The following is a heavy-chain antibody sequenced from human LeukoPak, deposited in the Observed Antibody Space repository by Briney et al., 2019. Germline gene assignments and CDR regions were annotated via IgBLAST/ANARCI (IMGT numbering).Heavy chain of an antibody. CDR1: GGTFCSYA. V-gene: IGHV1-69*04. Sequence: SVKVSCKASGGTFCSYAISWVRQAPGQGLEWMGRIIPILGIANYAQKFQGRVTITADKSTSTAYMELSSLRSEDTAVYYCARPMVRGEMSDYWGQGTLVTVSS. CDR2: IIPILGIA. D-gene: IGHD3-10*01. J-gene: IGHJ4*02. CDR3: ARPMVRGEMSDY.